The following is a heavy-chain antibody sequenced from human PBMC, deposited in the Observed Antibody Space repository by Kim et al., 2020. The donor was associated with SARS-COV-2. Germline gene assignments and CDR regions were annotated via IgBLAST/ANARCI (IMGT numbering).Heavy chain of an antibody. CDR3: ARDGIAVAGKDYYYYGMDV. CDR1: GFTFSSYW. CDR2: IKQDGSEK. V-gene: IGHV3-7*03. D-gene: IGHD6-19*01. J-gene: IGHJ6*02. Sequence: GGSLRLSCAASGFTFSSYWMSWVRQAPGKGLEWVANIKQDGSEKYYVDSVKGRFTISRDNAKNSLYLQMNSLRAEDTAVYYRARDGIAVAGKDYYYYGMDVWGQGTTVTVSS.